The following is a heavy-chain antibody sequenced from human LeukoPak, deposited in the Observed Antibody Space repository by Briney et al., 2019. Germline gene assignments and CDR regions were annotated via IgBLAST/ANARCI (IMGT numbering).Heavy chain of an antibody. CDR1: GGTFSSYA. CDR3: AHWGIAASLDP. J-gene: IGHJ5*02. Sequence: ASVKVSCKASGGTFSSYAISWVRQAPGQGLEWMGGIIPIFGTANYAQNFQGRVTITTDESTSTAYMELSSLRSEDTAVYYCAHWGIAASLDPWGQGTLVTVSS. V-gene: IGHV1-69*05. D-gene: IGHD6-13*01. CDR2: IIPIFGTA.